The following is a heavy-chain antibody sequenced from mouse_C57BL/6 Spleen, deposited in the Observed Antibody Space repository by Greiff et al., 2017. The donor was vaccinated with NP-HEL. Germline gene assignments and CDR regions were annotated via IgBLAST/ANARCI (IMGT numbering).Heavy chain of an antibody. Sequence: QVQLQQPGAELVRPGSSVKLSCKASGYTFTSYWMHWVKQRPIQGLEWIGNIDPSDSETHYNQKFKDKATLTVDKSSSTAYMQLSSLTSEDSAVYYCARHYYSNYVYFDVWGTGTTVTVSS. CDR1: GYTFTSYW. V-gene: IGHV1-52*01. CDR2: IDPSDSET. D-gene: IGHD2-5*01. CDR3: ARHYYSNYVYFDV. J-gene: IGHJ1*03.